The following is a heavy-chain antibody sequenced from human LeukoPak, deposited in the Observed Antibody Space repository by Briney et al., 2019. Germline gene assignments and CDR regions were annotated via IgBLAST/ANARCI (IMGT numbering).Heavy chain of an antibody. V-gene: IGHV4-39*07. D-gene: IGHD4-17*01. CDR1: GGSISSSSYY. CDR3: ARSIYGDYRGDNWFDP. Sequence: SETLSLTCTVSGGSISSSSYYWGWIRQPPGKGLEWIGSIYYSGSTYYNPSLKSRVTISVDTSKNQFSLKLSSVTAADTAVYYCARSIYGDYRGDNWFDPWGQGTLVTVSS. J-gene: IGHJ5*02. CDR2: IYYSGST.